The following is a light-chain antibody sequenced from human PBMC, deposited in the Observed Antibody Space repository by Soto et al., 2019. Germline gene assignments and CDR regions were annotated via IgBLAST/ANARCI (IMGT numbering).Light chain of an antibody. J-gene: IGLJ1*01. Sequence: SYELTQSPSVSVAPEKTATITCGGNNIGNKRVHWYRQKPGHAPVLLIYYDSDRPSGIPERFSGSNSGNTATLTISRVEAGDEADYYCQVWDIMTDNNVFGSGTKVTVL. CDR3: QVWDIMTDNNV. V-gene: IGLV3-21*04. CDR1: NIGNKR. CDR2: YDS.